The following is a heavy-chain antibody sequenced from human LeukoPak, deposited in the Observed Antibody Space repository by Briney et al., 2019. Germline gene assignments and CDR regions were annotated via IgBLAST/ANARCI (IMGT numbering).Heavy chain of an antibody. D-gene: IGHD5-24*01. CDR3: ASTPVEMATMYYFDY. V-gene: IGHV1-69*05. Sequence: ASVKVSCKASGGTFSSYAISWVRQAPGQGLEWMGGIIPIFGTANYAQKFQGRVTITTDESTSTAYMELSSLRSEDTAVYYCASTPVEMATMYYFDYWGQGTLVTVSS. CDR1: GGTFSSYA. J-gene: IGHJ4*02. CDR2: IIPIFGTA.